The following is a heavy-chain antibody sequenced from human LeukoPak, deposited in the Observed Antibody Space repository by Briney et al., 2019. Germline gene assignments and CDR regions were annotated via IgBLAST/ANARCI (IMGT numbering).Heavy chain of an antibody. CDR3: ARDCKGYCSSTSCSRPYYYYGMDV. J-gene: IGHJ6*02. CDR1: GFMFNSFA. V-gene: IGHV3-23*01. D-gene: IGHD2-2*01. Sequence: GGSLRLSCAASGFMFNSFAMSWVRQAPGKGLEWVSAISGSGGSTYYADSVKGRFTISRDNAKNSLYLQMNSLRAEDTAVYYCARDCKGYCSSTSCSRPYYYYGMDVWGQGTTVTVSS. CDR2: ISGSGGST.